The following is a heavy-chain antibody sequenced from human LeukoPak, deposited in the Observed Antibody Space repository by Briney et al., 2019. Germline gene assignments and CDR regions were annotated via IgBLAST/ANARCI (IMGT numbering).Heavy chain of an antibody. CDR2: IYPGDSET. CDR3: ARRLYSNGRYYFAY. Sequence: GESLKISCKGSGYTFTSYWIGWVRQMPGKGLEWMGIIYPGDSETKYSPSFQGQATISADKSISTAYLQWSSLKASDTAMYYCARRLYSNGRYYFAYWGQGTLVTVSS. CDR1: GYTFTSYW. V-gene: IGHV5-51*01. J-gene: IGHJ4*02. D-gene: IGHD6-19*01.